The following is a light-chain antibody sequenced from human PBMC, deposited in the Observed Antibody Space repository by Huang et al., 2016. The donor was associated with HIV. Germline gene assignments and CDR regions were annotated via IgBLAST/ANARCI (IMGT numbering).Light chain of an antibody. V-gene: IGKV3-20*01. J-gene: IGKJ1*01. CDR2: DAS. Sequence: ELVLTQSPGTLSSSPGGAAVISCRASQSLDKGFLAWYRQKPGQAPELLIFDASKRPSDIPDRVVGRGSWTDFSLTINGLDPEDFAFYFCHHYGATQWAFGRGTRVEMK. CDR1: QSLDKGF. CDR3: HHYGATQWA.